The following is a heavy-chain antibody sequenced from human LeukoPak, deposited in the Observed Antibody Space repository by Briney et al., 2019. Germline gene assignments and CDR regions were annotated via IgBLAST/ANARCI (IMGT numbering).Heavy chain of an antibody. Sequence: GGSLRLSCAASGFTFSSYEMNWVRQAPGKGLEWVSYISSSGSTIYYADSVKGRFTISRDNAKNLLYLQMNSLRAEDTAVYYCAREKHSSGWYGGNWFDPWGQGTLVTVSS. CDR2: ISSSGSTI. J-gene: IGHJ5*02. D-gene: IGHD6-19*01. V-gene: IGHV3-48*03. CDR3: AREKHSSGWYGGNWFDP. CDR1: GFTFSSYE.